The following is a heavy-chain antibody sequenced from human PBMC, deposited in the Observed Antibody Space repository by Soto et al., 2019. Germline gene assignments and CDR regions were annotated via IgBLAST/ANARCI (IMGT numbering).Heavy chain of an antibody. V-gene: IGHV1-2*04. D-gene: IGHD3-22*01. J-gene: IGHJ4*02. CDR3: ARDLDSSGYYSH. CDR2: INPNSGGT. CDR1: GYTFTGYY. Sequence: KVYCKASGYTFTGYYMHWVRQAPGQGLEWMGWINPNSGGTNYAQKFQGWVTMTRDTSISTAYMELSRLRSDDTAVYYCARDLDSSGYYSHWGQGTLVTVSS.